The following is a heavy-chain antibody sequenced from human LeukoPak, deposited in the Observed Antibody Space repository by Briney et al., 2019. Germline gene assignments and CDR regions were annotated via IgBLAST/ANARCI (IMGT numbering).Heavy chain of an antibody. CDR1: GYTFTDYY. J-gene: IGHJ3*02. Sequence: ASVKVSCKVSGYTFTDYYMHWVQQAPGKGLEWMGLVDPEDGETIYAEKFQGRVTITADTSTDTAYMELSSLRSEDTAVYYCAAPPLLTGYPYGIWGQGTMVTVSS. CDR2: VDPEDGET. V-gene: IGHV1-69-2*01. CDR3: AAPPLLTGYPYGI. D-gene: IGHD3-9*01.